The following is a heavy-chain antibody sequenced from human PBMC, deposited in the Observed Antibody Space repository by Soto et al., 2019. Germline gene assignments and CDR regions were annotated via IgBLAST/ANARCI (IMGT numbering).Heavy chain of an antibody. J-gene: IGHJ6*02. D-gene: IGHD3-16*01. CDR2: ISPYSGNT. Sequence: QVQLVQSGDEVRKPGSSVKVSCKASGYIFVNYGIAWVRQAPGQGLEWMGWISPYSGNTHYAGKVQGRLTMTTDTSTSTADMDLGSLSSDETAVYYCAMVDNYVTPTPQDVWGQGTTVNVSS. V-gene: IGHV1-18*01. CDR3: AMVDNYVTPTPQDV. CDR1: GYIFVNYG.